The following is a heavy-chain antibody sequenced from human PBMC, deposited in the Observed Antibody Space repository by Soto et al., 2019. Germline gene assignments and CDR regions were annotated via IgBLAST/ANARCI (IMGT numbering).Heavy chain of an antibody. D-gene: IGHD6-6*01. CDR1: GGSFSGYY. Sequence: SETLSLTCAVYGGSFSGYYWSWIRQPPGKGLEWIGEINHSGSTNYNPSLKSRVTISVDTSKNQFSLKLSSVTAADTAVYYCARLFELGYYYGMDVWGQGTTVTVSS. CDR2: INHSGST. CDR3: ARLFELGYYYGMDV. V-gene: IGHV4-34*01. J-gene: IGHJ6*02.